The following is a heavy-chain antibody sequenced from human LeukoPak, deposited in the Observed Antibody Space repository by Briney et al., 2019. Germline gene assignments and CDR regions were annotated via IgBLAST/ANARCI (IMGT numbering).Heavy chain of an antibody. CDR1: GGSFSGYY. V-gene: IGHV4-34*01. CDR2: INHSGST. J-gene: IGHJ4*02. CDR3: ARGPYCSGGSCYLSYYFAY. Sequence: PSETLSLTCAVYGGSFSGYYWSWIRQPPGKGLEWIGEINHSGSTNYNPSLKSRVTISVDTSKNQFSLKLSSVTAADTAVYYCARGPYCSGGSCYLSYYFAYWGQGSLVTVSS. D-gene: IGHD2-15*01.